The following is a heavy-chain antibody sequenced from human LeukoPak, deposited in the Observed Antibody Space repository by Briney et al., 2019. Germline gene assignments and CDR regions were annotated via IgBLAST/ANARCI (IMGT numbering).Heavy chain of an antibody. Sequence: ASVKVSCKASGYTFTGYYMHWVRQAPGQGLERMGWINPNSGGTNYAQKFQGRVTMTRDTSISTAYMELSRLRSDDTAVYYCARGSIVATSWFDPWGQGTLVTVSS. CDR3: ARGSIVATSWFDP. J-gene: IGHJ5*02. CDR2: INPNSGGT. V-gene: IGHV1-2*02. D-gene: IGHD5-12*01. CDR1: GYTFTGYY.